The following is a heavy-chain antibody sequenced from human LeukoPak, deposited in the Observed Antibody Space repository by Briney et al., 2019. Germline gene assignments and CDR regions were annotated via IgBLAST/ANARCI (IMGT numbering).Heavy chain of an antibody. J-gene: IGHJ3*02. CDR1: GYTFTHRY. D-gene: IGHD5-12*01. V-gene: IGHV1-45*02. CDR3: ARSPFSGDDDAFDI. Sequence: SVKVSCKASGYTFTHRYLHWVRQAPGQALEWMGWITPFNGNTNYAQQFQDRVTITRDRSRNTVYMELNSLRFEDTAMYYCARSPFSGDDDAFDIWGQGTMVTVSS. CDR2: ITPFNGNT.